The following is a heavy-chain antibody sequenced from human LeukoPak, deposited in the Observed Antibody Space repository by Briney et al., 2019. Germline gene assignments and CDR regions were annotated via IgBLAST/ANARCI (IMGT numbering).Heavy chain of an antibody. CDR2: IKQDGSEK. CDR3: ARVGDYDNSAYRSLNN. D-gene: IGHD3-22*01. Sequence: GGSLRLSCAAFGFTFSSNGMSWVRQAPGKGLEWVANIKQDGSEKHYVDSVKGRFTISRDNAKNSLYLQMNSLRAEDTAVYYCARVGDYDNSAYRSLNNWGQGTLVTVSS. CDR1: GFTFSSNG. J-gene: IGHJ4*02. V-gene: IGHV3-7*01.